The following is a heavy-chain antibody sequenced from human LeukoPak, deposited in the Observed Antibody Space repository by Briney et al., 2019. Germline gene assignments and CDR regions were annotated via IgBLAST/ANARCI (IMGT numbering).Heavy chain of an antibody. CDR3: ARGGVYDFWSGYYFYFDY. V-gene: IGHV4-34*01. Sequence: SETLSLTCAVYGGSFSGYYWSWIRQPPGKGLEWIGEINHSGSTNYNPSLKSRVTIPVDTSKNQFSLKLSSVTAVDTAVYYCARGGVYDFWSGYYFYFDYWGQGTLVTVSS. CDR1: GGSFSGYY. CDR2: INHSGST. D-gene: IGHD3-3*01. J-gene: IGHJ4*02.